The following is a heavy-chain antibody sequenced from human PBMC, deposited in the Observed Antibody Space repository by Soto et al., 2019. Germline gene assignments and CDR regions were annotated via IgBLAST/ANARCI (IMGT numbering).Heavy chain of an antibody. V-gene: IGHV3-7*01. Sequence: HPGGSLRLSCESSRFTFNDYWMSWVRQAPGKGLEWVATIKQDGSERYSADSVKGRFTISRDNAKNSLYLLLNSLRPEDTALYYCARATSSPRHYYFGMDVWGQGTAVTVSS. CDR2: IKQDGSER. J-gene: IGHJ6*02. CDR3: ARATSSPRHYYFGMDV. D-gene: IGHD6-6*01. CDR1: RFTFNDYW.